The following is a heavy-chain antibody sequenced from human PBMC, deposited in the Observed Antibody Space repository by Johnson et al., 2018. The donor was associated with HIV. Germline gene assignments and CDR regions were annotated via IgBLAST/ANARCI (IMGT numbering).Heavy chain of an antibody. CDR1: GFTFSSYG. CDR3: AREELEPDVFDI. CDR2: IRSDGSNE. V-gene: IGHV3-30*02. D-gene: IGHD1-1*01. Sequence: QVQLVESGGGVVQPGGSLRLSCAASGFTFSSYGMHWVRQAPGKGLEWVAFIRSDGSNEYYADSVKGRFTISRDSSKNTLYLQMNSLRAEDTAVYYCAREELEPDVFDIWGQGTMVTVSS. J-gene: IGHJ3*02.